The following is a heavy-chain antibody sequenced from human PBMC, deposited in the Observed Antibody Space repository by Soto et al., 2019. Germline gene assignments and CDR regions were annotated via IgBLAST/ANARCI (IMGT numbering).Heavy chain of an antibody. Sequence: ASETLSLTCTVSGGSISSYYWSWIRQPPGKGLEWIGYIYYSGSTNYNPSLKSRVTISVDTSKNQFSLKLSSVTAADTAVYYCARGMEWLRYVFDYWGQGTLVTVSS. CDR3: ARGMEWLRYVFDY. CDR1: GGSISSYY. J-gene: IGHJ4*02. V-gene: IGHV4-59*01. CDR2: IYYSGST. D-gene: IGHD3-3*01.